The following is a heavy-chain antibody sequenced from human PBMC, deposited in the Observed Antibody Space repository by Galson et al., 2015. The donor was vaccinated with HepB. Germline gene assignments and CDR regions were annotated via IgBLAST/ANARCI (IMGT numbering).Heavy chain of an antibody. J-gene: IGHJ4*02. D-gene: IGHD3-22*01. CDR2: ISYDGSNK. CDR1: GFTFSSYA. CDR3: ARTYDSSGYYSKYYFDY. Sequence: SLRLSCAASGFTFSSYAMHWVRQAPGKGLEWVAVISYDGSNKYYADSVKGRFTISRDNSKNTLYLQMNSLRAEDTAVYYCARTYDSSGYYSKYYFDYWGQGTLVTVSS. V-gene: IGHV3-30*04.